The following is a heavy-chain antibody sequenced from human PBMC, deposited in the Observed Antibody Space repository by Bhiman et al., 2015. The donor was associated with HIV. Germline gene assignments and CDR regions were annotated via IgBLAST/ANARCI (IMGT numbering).Heavy chain of an antibody. CDR3: ARSGATGLHEDYFDY. CDR2: ISYDGSNK. D-gene: IGHD1-26*01. CDR1: GFTFSSYG. J-gene: IGHJ4*02. V-gene: IGHV3-30*03. Sequence: QVQLVESGGGVVQPGRSLRLSCAASGFTFSSYGIHWVRQAPGKGLEWVAVISYDGSNKYYADSVKGRFTISRDNSKNTLYLQMNSLRAEDTAVYYCARSGATGLHEDYFDYWGQGTLVTVSS.